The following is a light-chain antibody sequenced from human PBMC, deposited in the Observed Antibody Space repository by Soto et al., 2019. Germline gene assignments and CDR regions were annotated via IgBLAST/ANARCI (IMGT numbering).Light chain of an antibody. CDR1: QSISRY. J-gene: IGKJ3*01. CDR2: AAS. CDR3: QQSYSSRRT. Sequence: EIQMTQSPSSLSASVGDRVTITCRASQSISRYVNWYRQKAGKAPELLIFAASNLHSGVPSRFSGSGSETHFTLSISSLQPEYFATYYCQQSYSSRRTFGPGTKV. V-gene: IGKV1-39*01.